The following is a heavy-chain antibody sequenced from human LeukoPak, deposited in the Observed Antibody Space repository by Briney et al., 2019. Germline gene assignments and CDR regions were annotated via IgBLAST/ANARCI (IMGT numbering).Heavy chain of an antibody. J-gene: IGHJ4*02. CDR2: ISYDGSNK. Sequence: GRSLRLSCAASGFTFSSYAMHWVRQAPGKGLEWVAVISYDGSNKYYADSVKGRFTISRDNSKNTLYLQMNSLRAEDTAVYYCARIVEAKFDYWGQGTLVTVSS. CDR1: GFTFSSYA. V-gene: IGHV3-30-3*01. D-gene: IGHD1-26*01. CDR3: ARIVEAKFDY.